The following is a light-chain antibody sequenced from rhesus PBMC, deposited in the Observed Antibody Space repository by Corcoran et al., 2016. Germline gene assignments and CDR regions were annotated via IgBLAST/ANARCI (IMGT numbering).Light chain of an antibody. CDR3: QHCYGTPYS. CDR1: EKVNNY. V-gene: IGKV1-74*01. J-gene: IGKJ2*01. Sequence: DIQMTQSPSSLSASVGDRVTITCRASEKVNNYLNWYQQKPGNAPKLLNYKASTLQSGFPSRISGSGSGTDYTFPISSLQREYIATYYCQHCYGTPYSFCQGTKVEIQ. CDR2: KAS.